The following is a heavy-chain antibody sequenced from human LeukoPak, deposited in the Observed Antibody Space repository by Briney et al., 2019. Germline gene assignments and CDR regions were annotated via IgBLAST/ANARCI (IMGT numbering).Heavy chain of an antibody. CDR1: GGSISSYY. Sequence: PSETLSLTCTVSGGSISSYYWSWIRQPPGKGLGWIGYIYYSGSTNYNPSLKSRVTISVDTSKNQFSLKLSSVTAADTAVYYCARKDYYGSGSNHYFDYWGQGILVTVSS. J-gene: IGHJ4*02. CDR3: ARKDYYGSGSNHYFDY. CDR2: IYYSGST. D-gene: IGHD3-10*01. V-gene: IGHV4-59*08.